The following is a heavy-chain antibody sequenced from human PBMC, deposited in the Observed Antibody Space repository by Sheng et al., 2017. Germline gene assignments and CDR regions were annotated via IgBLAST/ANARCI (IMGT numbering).Heavy chain of an antibody. V-gene: IGHV1-69*04. CDR3: ARANRLPKHYYYYMDV. J-gene: IGHJ6*03. CDR1: GGTFSSYA. D-gene: IGHD6-25*01. Sequence: QVQLVQSGAEVKKPGSSVKVSCKASGGTFSSYAISWVRQAPGQGLEWMGGIIPILGIANYAQKFQGRVTITADKSTSTAYMELSSLRSEDTAVYYCARANRLPKHYYYYMDVWGKGTTVTVSS. CDR2: IIPILGIA.